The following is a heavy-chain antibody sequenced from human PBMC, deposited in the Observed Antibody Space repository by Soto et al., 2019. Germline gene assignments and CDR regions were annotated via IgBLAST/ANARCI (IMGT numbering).Heavy chain of an antibody. CDR3: ARGERYYYDSSGYFGFDY. CDR2: INPSGGST. Sequence: ASVKVSCTASGYTFTSYYMHWVRQAPGQGLEWMGIINPSGGSTSYAQKFQARVTITRDTSASTAYMELSSLRSEDTAVYYCARGERYYYDSSGYFGFDYWGQGTLVTVSS. J-gene: IGHJ4*02. CDR1: GYTFTSYY. V-gene: IGHV1-46*01. D-gene: IGHD3-22*01.